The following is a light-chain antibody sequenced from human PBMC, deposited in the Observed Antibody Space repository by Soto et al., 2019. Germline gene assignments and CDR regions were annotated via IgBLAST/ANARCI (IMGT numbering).Light chain of an antibody. CDR3: CSYAGRSTVV. CDR1: SNDVGNYNL. J-gene: IGLJ2*01. CDR2: EGS. V-gene: IGLV2-23*01. Sequence: QSALTQPASVSGSPGQSITISCTGTSNDVGNYNLVSWYQQHPGEVPKLIIFEGSKRPSGVSNRFSGSKSGSTASLTISGLQAEDEADYYCCSYAGRSTVVFGGGTQLTVL.